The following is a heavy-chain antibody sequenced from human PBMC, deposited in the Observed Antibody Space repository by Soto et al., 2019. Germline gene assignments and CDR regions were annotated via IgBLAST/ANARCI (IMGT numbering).Heavy chain of an antibody. CDR1: RYIFTAYF. J-gene: IGHJ6*02. V-gene: IGHV1-8*02. D-gene: IGHD2-2*01. Sequence: ASVKFSCKAPRYIFTAYFMHWVRQATGQGLEWTGWMNPNSGNTGYAQKFQGRVTMTRNTSISTAYMELSSLRSEDTAVYYCARDYHCSSTLVQIYYYYGMDVWGQGTTVTVSS. CDR3: ARDYHCSSTLVQIYYYYGMDV. CDR2: MNPNSGNT.